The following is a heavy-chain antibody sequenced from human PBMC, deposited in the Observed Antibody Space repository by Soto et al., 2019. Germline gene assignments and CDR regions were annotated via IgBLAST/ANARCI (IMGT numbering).Heavy chain of an antibody. CDR3: VREDGKVGTNSAFDY. CDR1: GFTFSTYT. Sequence: GVSLRLSCVSSGFTFSTYTMNWVRQAPGKGLEWVSSINGRGNYIYYAESVKGRFTISRDNAKNSLYLQMDRLRAEDTALYYCVREDGKVGTNSAFDYWGMGALVTDSS. CDR2: INGRGNYI. J-gene: IGHJ4*02. D-gene: IGHD1-26*01. V-gene: IGHV3-21*01.